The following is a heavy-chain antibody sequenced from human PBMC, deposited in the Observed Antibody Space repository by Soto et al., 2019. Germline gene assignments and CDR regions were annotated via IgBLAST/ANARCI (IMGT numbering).Heavy chain of an antibody. CDR3: ARVLEVAGGFDP. CDR1: AGSISNYH. D-gene: IGHD2-15*01. J-gene: IGHJ5*02. Sequence: SETLSLTCSASAGSISNYHWSWIRQPPGKGLEWIGYIFHTGKTNYNPSLKSRVTISLDTSKNQFSLRLDSVTAADTAVYYCARVLEVAGGFDPWGQGTLVTVSS. V-gene: IGHV4-59*01. CDR2: IFHTGKT.